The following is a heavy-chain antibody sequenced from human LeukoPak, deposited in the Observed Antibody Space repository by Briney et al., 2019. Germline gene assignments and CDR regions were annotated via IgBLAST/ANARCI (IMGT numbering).Heavy chain of an antibody. D-gene: IGHD6-6*01. CDR2: TYSSGST. J-gene: IGHJ4*02. CDR3: AGHRYTSSSSYFDF. V-gene: IGHV4-59*08. CDR1: GVSISGYY. Sequence: SGTLCLTCAVSGVSISGYYRTWIRQAPGKGLEWIGYTYSSGSTNYNPSLKSRVTISVDTSKNQFSLRLSSVTAADTAVYYCAGHRYTSSSSYFDFWGQGTLVTVSS.